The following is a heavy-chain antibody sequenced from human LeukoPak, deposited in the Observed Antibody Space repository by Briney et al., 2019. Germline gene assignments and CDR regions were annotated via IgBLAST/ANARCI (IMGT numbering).Heavy chain of an antibody. CDR1: GGSISRNY. J-gene: IGHJ4*02. Sequence: PSETLSLTCTVSGGSISRNYWNWIRQPPGKGLEWIGYISSSGSTNCNPSLRSRVIISVDTSKNQFSLKLSSVTTADTAVYYCARDRGGSYYHFDSWGQGTLVTVSS. CDR3: ARDRGGSYYHFDS. CDR2: ISSSGST. D-gene: IGHD1-26*01. V-gene: IGHV4-59*01.